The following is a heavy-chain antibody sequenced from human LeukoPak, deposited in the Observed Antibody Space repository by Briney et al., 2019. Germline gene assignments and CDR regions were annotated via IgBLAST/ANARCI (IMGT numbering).Heavy chain of an antibody. CDR1: GFTVSSNY. Sequence: GGSLRLSCAASGFTVSSNYMTWVRQAPGKGLEWVSGISWNSGSIGYADSVKGRFTISRDNAKNSLYLQMNSLRAEDTALYYCAKGYRFDDMDVWGKGTTVTVSS. D-gene: IGHD1-26*01. CDR2: ISWNSGSI. J-gene: IGHJ6*03. CDR3: AKGYRFDDMDV. V-gene: IGHV3-9*01.